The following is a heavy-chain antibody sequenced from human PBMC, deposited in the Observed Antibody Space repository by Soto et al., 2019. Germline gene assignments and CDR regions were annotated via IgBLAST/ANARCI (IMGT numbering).Heavy chain of an antibody. CDR3: ARHPMVRDFDWLLYYDS. CDR2: LYYSGST. Sequence: SETLSLTCTVSGCSITNSNYYWGWIRQPPGQGLEWIGSLYYSGSTYYNPSLKSRVTVSVDTSKNQFSLKLRSVTAADTAVYYCARHPMVRDFDWLLYYDSWGQGTLVTVSS. J-gene: IGHJ4*02. CDR1: GCSITNSNYY. V-gene: IGHV4-39*01. D-gene: IGHD3-9*01.